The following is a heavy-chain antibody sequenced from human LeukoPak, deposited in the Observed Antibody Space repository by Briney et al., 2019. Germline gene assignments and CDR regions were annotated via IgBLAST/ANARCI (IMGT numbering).Heavy chain of an antibody. J-gene: IGHJ5*02. CDR3: ARHPTWIQLSSRRYNWFDP. D-gene: IGHD5-18*01. V-gene: IGHV4-61*09. Sequence: SETLSLTCSVSGGSISSGSYFWSWIRQPAGKGLECIGHIYTTGSTNYSPSLKSRVTISVDTSKNQFSLKLSSVTAADTAVYYCARHPTWIQLSSRRYNWFDPWGQGTLVTVSS. CDR2: IYTTGST. CDR1: GGSISSGSYF.